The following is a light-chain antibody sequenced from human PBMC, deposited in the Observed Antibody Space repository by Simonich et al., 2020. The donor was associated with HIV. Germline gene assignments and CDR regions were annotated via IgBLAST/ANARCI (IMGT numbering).Light chain of an antibody. Sequence: EIVMTQSPATLSVSPGERATLSCRASQSVSSNLAWYQQKPGQSPRLLIYGASTRAAGIPARFSGSGSGTDFTLTISSLQAEDVAVYYCQQHYSAPFTFGGGTKVEIK. V-gene: IGKV3-15*01. CDR1: QSVSSN. J-gene: IGKJ4*01. CDR2: GAS. CDR3: QQHYSAPFT.